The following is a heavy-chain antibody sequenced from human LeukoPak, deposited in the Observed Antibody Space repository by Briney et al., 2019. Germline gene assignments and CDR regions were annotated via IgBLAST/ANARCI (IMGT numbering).Heavy chain of an antibody. CDR2: ICGSGGST. Sequence: GSLRLSCAASGCNFSSYARSWVRQAPGKGLEWVSAICGSGGSTYYADSVKGRFTISRDNSKNTLYLQMNSLRAEDTAVYYCAKVEAAHYYYYYMNVWGKGTTVTVSS. J-gene: IGHJ6*03. D-gene: IGHD6-6*01. CDR1: GCNFSSYA. CDR3: AKVEAAHYYYYYMNV. V-gene: IGHV3-23*01.